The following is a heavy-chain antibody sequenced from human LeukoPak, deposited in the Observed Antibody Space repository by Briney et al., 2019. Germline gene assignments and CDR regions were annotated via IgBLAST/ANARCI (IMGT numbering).Heavy chain of an antibody. V-gene: IGHV3-74*01. CDR2: INSDGSST. CDR1: GFTFSSYW. D-gene: IGHD3-22*01. J-gene: IGHJ3*02. CDR3: AREAYDSSGLVGDAFDI. Sequence: GGSLRLSCAASGFTFSSYWMHWVRQAPGKGLVWVSRINSDGSSTSYADSVKGRFTISRDNAKNTLYLQMNSLRAEDTAVYYCAREAYDSSGLVGDAFDIWGQGTMVTVSS.